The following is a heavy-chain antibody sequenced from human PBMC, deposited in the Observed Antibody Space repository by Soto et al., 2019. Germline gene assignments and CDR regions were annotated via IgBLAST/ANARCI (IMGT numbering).Heavy chain of an antibody. CDR1: GGSISSSSYY. V-gene: IGHV4-39*02. J-gene: IGHJ6*02. CDR3: ARDGGSSWYLAPGPWLENYYYYGMDV. D-gene: IGHD6-13*01. Sequence: SETLSLTCTVSGGSISSSSYYWGWIRQPPGKGLEWIGSIYYSGSTYYNPSLKSRVTISVDTSKNQFSLKLSSVTAADTAVYYCARDGGSSWYLAPGPWLENYYYYGMDVWGQGTTVTVSS. CDR2: IYYSGST.